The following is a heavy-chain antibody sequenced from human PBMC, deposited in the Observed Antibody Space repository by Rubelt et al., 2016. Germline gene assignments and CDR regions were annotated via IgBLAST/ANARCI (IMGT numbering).Heavy chain of an antibody. CDR3: AREGSGGTFDY. CDR1: GGTFSSYA. D-gene: IGHD6-19*01. V-gene: IGHV1-18*01. Sequence: QVQLVQSGAEVKKPGSSVKVSCKASGGTFSSYAISWVRQAPGQGLEWMGRISAYNGNTNYAQKLQGRVTMTTDTSTGTGYMELRGLRSDETAVYYCAREGSGGTFDYWGQGTLVTVSS. J-gene: IGHJ4*02. CDR2: ISAYNGNT.